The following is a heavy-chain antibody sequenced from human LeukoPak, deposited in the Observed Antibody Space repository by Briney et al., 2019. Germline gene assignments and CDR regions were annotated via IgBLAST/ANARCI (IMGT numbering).Heavy chain of an antibody. CDR3: ARAARGDYYGSGSYYRLHYYYMDV. V-gene: IGHV1-2*02. CDR2: INPNSGGT. D-gene: IGHD3-10*01. Sequence: ASVKVSCKASGYIFTGYYLHWVRQAPGQGLEWMGWINPNSGGTNYAQNFQGRVTMTRDTSISTAYMELNRLRSDDTAVYYCARAARGDYYGSGSYYRLHYYYMDVWGKGTRSPSP. CDR1: GYIFTGYY. J-gene: IGHJ6*03.